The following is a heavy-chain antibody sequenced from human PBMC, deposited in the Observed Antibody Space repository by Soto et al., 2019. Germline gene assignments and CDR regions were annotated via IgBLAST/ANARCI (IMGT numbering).Heavy chain of an antibody. D-gene: IGHD4-17*01. CDR3: ARDKGDYYWYFDL. CDR2: IIPIFGTA. CDR1: GATFSSYA. V-gene: IGHV1-69*01. J-gene: IGHJ2*01. Sequence: QWQLVHSGAEGKKPGSSVKVSCKASGATFSSYAISWVRQPPGQGLEWMGGIIPIFGTANYAQKFQGRVTITADESTSTAYMELSSLRSEDTAVYYCARDKGDYYWYFDLWGRGTLVTVSS.